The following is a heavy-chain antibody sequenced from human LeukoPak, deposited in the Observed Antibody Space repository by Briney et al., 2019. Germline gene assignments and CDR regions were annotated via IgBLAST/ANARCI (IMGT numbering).Heavy chain of an antibody. V-gene: IGHV4-39*01. J-gene: IGHJ1*01. D-gene: IGHD1-26*01. CDR1: GGPISSSSYY. CDR3: ARTPSGSYPEH. Sequence: PSETLSLTCTVSGGPISSSSYYWGWIRQPPGKGLEWIGSIYYSGSTYYNPSLKSRVTISIDTSKNQFSLKLSSVTAADTAVYYCARTPSGSYPEHWGQGTLVTVSS. CDR2: IYYSGST.